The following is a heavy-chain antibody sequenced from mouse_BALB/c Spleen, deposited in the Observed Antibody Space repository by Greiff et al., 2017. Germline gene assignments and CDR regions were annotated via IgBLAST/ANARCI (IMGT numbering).Heavy chain of an antibody. D-gene: IGHD1-2*01. V-gene: IGHV1-39*01. CDR2: INPYYGST. CDR3: ARRTTATGSYAMDY. CDR1: GYSFTDYF. Sequence: VQLKQTGPELVKPGASVKISCKASGYSFTDYFMLWVKQSHGKSLEWIGNINPYYGSTSYNLKFKGKATLTVDKSSSTAYMQLNSLTSEDSAVYYCARRTTATGSYAMDYWGQGTTVTVSS. J-gene: IGHJ4*01.